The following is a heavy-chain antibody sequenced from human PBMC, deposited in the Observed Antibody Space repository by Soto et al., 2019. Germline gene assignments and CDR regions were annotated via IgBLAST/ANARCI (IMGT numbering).Heavy chain of an antibody. D-gene: IGHD2-21*02. CDR1: GYTFTSYA. J-gene: IGHJ4*02. CDR3: ARSIVVVTALDY. V-gene: IGHV1-3*01. CDR2: INAGNGNT. Sequence: GASVKVSCKASGYTFTSYAMHWVRQAPGQRLEWMGWINAGNGNTKYSQKFQGRVTVTRDTSASTAYMELSSLRSEDTAVYYCARSIVVVTALDYWGQGTLVTV.